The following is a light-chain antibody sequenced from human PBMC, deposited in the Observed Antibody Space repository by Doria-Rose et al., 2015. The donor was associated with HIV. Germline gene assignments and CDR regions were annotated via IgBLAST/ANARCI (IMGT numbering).Light chain of an antibody. J-gene: IGLJ1*01. V-gene: IGLV1-40*01. Sequence: PSVSGAPGQRVAISCTGSSSNIGVGFDVNWYQQFPGTAPKLLIHGNANRPSGVPDRFSGSKSGTSASPAISGLRAEDEADYYCQSYDSRLSVYVFGTGTKVTVL. CDR3: QSYDSRLSVYV. CDR2: GNA. CDR1: SSNIGVGFD.